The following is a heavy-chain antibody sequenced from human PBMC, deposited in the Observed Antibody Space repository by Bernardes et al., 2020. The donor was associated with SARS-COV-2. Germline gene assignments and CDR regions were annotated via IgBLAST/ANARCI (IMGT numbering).Heavy chain of an antibody. CDR1: GGSISSSNYY. Sequence: TLSLTCTVSGGSISSSNYYWGWIRQPPGKGLEWIGSIYSSGSSYYNPSLQSRVRESVDTSKNQFSLRLSFVTAADTAVYYCAGSSCGIDCYIGGLRSWDYGMDVWGQGTTVTVSS. J-gene: IGHJ6*02. D-gene: IGHD2-21*02. CDR3: AGSSCGIDCYIGGLRSWDYGMDV. V-gene: IGHV4-39*01. CDR2: IYSSGSS.